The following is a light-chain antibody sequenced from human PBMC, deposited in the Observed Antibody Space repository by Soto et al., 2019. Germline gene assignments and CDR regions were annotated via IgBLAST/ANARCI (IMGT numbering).Light chain of an antibody. J-gene: IGKJ3*01. Sequence: EVVLTQSPVTLSLSPGERATLSCRASQSVSSTYLAWYQQKPGQPPRLLIYVASSRATDIPDRFIGSVSGTEFTLTIAMLAPEDLAMYYCQQYGSSPFTFGPGTKVDI. V-gene: IGKV3-20*01. CDR2: VAS. CDR1: QSVSSTY. CDR3: QQYGSSPFT.